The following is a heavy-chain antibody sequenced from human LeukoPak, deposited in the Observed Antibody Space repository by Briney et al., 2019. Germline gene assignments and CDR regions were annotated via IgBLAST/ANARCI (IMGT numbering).Heavy chain of an antibody. J-gene: IGHJ6*03. V-gene: IGHV1-8*01. CDR2: MNPNSGNT. CDR1: GYTFTNYG. CDR3: ARGPTYDLWSGDSYSYYYMDV. Sequence: GASVKVSCKASGYTFTNYGINWVRQATGQGLEWMGWMNPNSGNTGSAQKFQGRVMMTRDISISTAYMELSSLRSEDTAVYYCARGPTYDLWSGDSYSYYYMDVWGKGTTAAVSS. D-gene: IGHD3-3*01.